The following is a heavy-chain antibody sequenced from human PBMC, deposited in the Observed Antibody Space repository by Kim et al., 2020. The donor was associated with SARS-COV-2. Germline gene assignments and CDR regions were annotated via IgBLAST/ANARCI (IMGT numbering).Heavy chain of an antibody. J-gene: IGHJ6*01. CDR3: TRASPLTGSYPYYFAMDV. V-gene: IGHV3-9*01. CDR2: ISRDGGGI. CDR1: GFTFHDYA. Sequence: GGSLRLSCAASGFTFHDYAMNWVRQAPGKGLEWVSAISRDGGGIDYADSVKGRFTISRDNTRNSLYLQMERLSIGDTALYFCTRASPLTGSYPYYFAMDV. D-gene: IGHD1-26*01.